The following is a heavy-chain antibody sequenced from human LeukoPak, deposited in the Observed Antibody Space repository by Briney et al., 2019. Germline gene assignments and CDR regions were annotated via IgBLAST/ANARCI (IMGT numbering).Heavy chain of an antibody. J-gene: IGHJ2*01. Sequence: SETLSLTCTVSGGSISSYYWSWIRQPAGKGLEWIGRIYTSGSTNYNPPLKSRVTMSVDTSKNQFSLKLSSVTAADTAVYYCARDPLGYCSGGSCYSPKDRYFDLWGRGTLVTVSS. D-gene: IGHD2-15*01. V-gene: IGHV4-4*07. CDR1: GGSISSYY. CDR3: ARDPLGYCSGGSCYSPKDRYFDL. CDR2: IYTSGST.